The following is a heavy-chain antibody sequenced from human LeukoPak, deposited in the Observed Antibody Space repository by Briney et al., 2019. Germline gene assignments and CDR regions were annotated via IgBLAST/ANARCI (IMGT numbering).Heavy chain of an antibody. V-gene: IGHV4-34*01. CDR2: INHSGST. CDR1: GGSFSGYY. D-gene: IGHD3-10*01. CDR3: ARGLSRAYYYGSGSYAKWFDP. J-gene: IGHJ5*02. Sequence: PSETLSLTCAVYGGSFSGYYWSWIRQPPGKGLEWIGEINHSGSTNYNPSLKSRVTISVDTSKNQFSLKLSSVTAADTAVYYCARGLSRAYYYGSGSYAKWFDPWGQGTLVTVSS.